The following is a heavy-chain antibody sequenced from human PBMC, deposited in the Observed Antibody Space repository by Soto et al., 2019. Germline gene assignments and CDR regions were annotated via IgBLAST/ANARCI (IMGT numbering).Heavy chain of an antibody. CDR2: ISGSGGST. D-gene: IGHD2-15*01. Sequence: LSLTCAASGFTFSSYAMSWVRQAPGKGLEWVSAISGSGGSTYYADSVKGRFTISRDNSKNTLYLQMNSLRAEDTAVYYCAKYEYCSGGSCYSNTYFDYWGQGTLVTVSS. CDR1: GFTFSSYA. J-gene: IGHJ4*02. CDR3: AKYEYCSGGSCYSNTYFDY. V-gene: IGHV3-23*01.